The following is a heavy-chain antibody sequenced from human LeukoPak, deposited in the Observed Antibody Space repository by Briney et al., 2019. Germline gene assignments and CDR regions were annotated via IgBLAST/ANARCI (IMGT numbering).Heavy chain of an antibody. D-gene: IGHD3-10*01. CDR1: GFTFGDYA. CDR3: TRMKDYGSGSSAFDY. Sequence: PGGSLRLSCTASGFTFGDYAMSWVRQAPGKGLEWVGFIRSKAYGGTTEYAASVKGRFTISRDDSKSIAYLQMNSLKTEDTAVYYCTRMKDYGSGSSAFDYWGQGTLVTVSS. J-gene: IGHJ4*02. V-gene: IGHV3-49*04. CDR2: IRSKAYGGTT.